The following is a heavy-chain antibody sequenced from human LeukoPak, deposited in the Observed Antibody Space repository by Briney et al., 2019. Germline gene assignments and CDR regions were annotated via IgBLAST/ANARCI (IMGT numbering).Heavy chain of an antibody. D-gene: IGHD6-19*01. CDR1: GFTVSSNY. J-gene: IGHJ4*02. CDR3: AKDSSSGWYDY. Sequence: GGSLRLSCAASGFTVSSNYMSWVRQAPGKGLEWVAVISYDGSNKYYADSVKGRFTISRDNSKNTLYLQMNSLRAEDTAVYYCAKDSSSGWYDYWGQGTLVTVSS. V-gene: IGHV3-30*18. CDR2: ISYDGSNK.